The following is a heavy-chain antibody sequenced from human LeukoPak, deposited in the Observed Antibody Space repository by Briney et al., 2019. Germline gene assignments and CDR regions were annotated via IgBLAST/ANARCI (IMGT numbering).Heavy chain of an antibody. V-gene: IGHV3-15*01. J-gene: IGHJ3*02. D-gene: IGHD3-22*01. CDR1: GFTFSNPW. Sequence: GGSLRLSCAASGFTFSNPWMSWVRQAPGKGLEWVGRIKSKTDGGTTDYAAPVKGRFTISRDDSKNTLYLQMNSLKTEDTAVYYCTTGYYYDSSGYYLSAFDIWGQGTMVTVSS. CDR3: TTGYYYDSSGYYLSAFDI. CDR2: IKSKTDGGTT.